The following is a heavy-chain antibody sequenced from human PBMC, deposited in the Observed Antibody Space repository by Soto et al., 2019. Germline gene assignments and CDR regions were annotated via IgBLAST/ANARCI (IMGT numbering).Heavy chain of an antibody. CDR3: AREAYYSSGWVY. V-gene: IGHV1-2*02. CDR1: GCTFTGYY. D-gene: IGHD6-19*01. CDR2: INPNSGDT. Sequence: ASVKVSCKASGCTFTGYYMHWVRQAPGQGLEWMGWINPNSGDTNYEQKFQGRVTMTRETSISTAYMELSRLRYDDTAVYYCAREAYYSSGWVYWGQGTLVTAPQ. J-gene: IGHJ4*02.